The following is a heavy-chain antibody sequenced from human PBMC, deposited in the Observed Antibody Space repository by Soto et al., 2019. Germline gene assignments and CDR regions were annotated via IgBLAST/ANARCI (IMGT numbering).Heavy chain of an antibody. CDR2: ISSNGSTN. D-gene: IGHD4-17*01. V-gene: IGHV3-11*04. CDR3: TRDRDYGGFDY. J-gene: IGHJ4*01. CDR1: GFTFSDYY. Sequence: GGPLRLSCAASGFTFSDYYMSWIRQAPGKGLEWVSYISSNGSTNSYADSVKGRFTISRDTSKNTVFLQMSSLRAEDTAVYYCTRDRDYGGFDYWGHGTLVTVSS.